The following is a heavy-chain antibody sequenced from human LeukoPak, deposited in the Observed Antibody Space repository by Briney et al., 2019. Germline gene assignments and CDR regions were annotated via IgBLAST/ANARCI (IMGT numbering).Heavy chain of an antibody. CDR2: MNPNSGNT. J-gene: IGHJ4*02. Sequence: GASVKVSCKASANTFTGYYMHWVRQATGQGLEWMGWMNPNSGNTGYAQKFQGRVTMTRNTSISTAYMELSSLRSEDTAVYYCARGRMVRGHPLDYWGQGTLVTVSS. CDR1: ANTFTGYY. V-gene: IGHV1-8*02. D-gene: IGHD3-10*01. CDR3: ARGRMVRGHPLDY.